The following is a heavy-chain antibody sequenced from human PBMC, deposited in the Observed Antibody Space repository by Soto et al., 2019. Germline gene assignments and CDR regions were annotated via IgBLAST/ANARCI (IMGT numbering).Heavy chain of an antibody. Sequence: PWRSRRRAWSLAPFTLSSYSMSWVRHAPGNGMEWVSGFRTSGDGGTTYYAESVKGRFTISRATSKNMLFLQMNSLRAEDTAIYYCAKKVNSGPGSQYFDYWGQGTLVTVSS. CDR1: PFTLSSYS. D-gene: IGHD3-10*01. CDR3: AKKVNSGPGSQYFDY. J-gene: IGHJ4*02. V-gene: IGHV3-23*01. CDR2: FRTSGDGGTT.